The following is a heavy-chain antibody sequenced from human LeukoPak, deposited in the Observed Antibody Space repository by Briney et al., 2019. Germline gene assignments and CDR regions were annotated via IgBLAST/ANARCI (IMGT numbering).Heavy chain of an antibody. CDR1: GDSLTSGGSS. CDR3: ARGTLQRQLVIPIDY. D-gene: IGHD6-13*01. V-gene: IGHV4-30-2*01. J-gene: IGHJ4*02. CDR2: IYRPGSV. Sequence: SQTLSLTCSVSGDSLTSGGSSWSWIRPAPGKGLEWIGYIYRPGSVTYNPSLKSRVTMSMDTSQNQFSLRLTSVTAADTAVYYCARGTLQRQLVIPIDYWGQGTLVTVSS.